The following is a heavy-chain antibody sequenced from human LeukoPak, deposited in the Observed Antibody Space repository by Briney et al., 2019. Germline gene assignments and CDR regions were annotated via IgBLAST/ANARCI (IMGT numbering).Heavy chain of an antibody. V-gene: IGHV1-24*01. J-gene: IGHJ4*02. CDR1: GYTLTELS. Sequence: ASVKVSCKVSGYTLTELSMHWVRQAPGKGLEWMGGFDPEDGETIYAQKFQGRVTMTEDTSTDTAYMELSSLRSEDTAVYYCATAPLHSGSYSRPDYWGQGTLVTVSS. CDR2: FDPEDGET. D-gene: IGHD1-26*01. CDR3: ATAPLHSGSYSRPDY.